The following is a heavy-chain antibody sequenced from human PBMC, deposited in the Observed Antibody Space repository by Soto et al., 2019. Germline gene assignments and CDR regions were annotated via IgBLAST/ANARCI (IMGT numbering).Heavy chain of an antibody. CDR3: ARQDRLTGTTN. J-gene: IGHJ4*02. CDR2: IDPSDSYT. Sequence: GASLKISCKGSGYTFTTYWITWVRQMPGKGLEWMGRIDPSDSYTNYSPSFQGHVTISTDKSIATAYLQWSSLKASDTAMYYCARQDRLTGTTNWGQGTLVTVSS. V-gene: IGHV5-10-1*01. D-gene: IGHD3-9*01. CDR1: GYTFTTYW.